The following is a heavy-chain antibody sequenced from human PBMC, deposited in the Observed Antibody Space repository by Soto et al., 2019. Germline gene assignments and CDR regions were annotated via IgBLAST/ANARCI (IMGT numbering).Heavy chain of an antibody. D-gene: IGHD2-15*01. J-gene: IGHJ4*02. CDR1: GGSISSYY. V-gene: IGHV4-59*01. CDR3: ARAPSTRRCYDF. Sequence: PSETLSLTCTVSGGSISSYYWSWIRQPPGKGLEWIGYIYYSGSTNYNPSLKSRVTISVDTSKNQFSLKLSSVTAADTAVYYCARAPSTRRCYDFWGTGTLVTVSS. CDR2: IYYSGST.